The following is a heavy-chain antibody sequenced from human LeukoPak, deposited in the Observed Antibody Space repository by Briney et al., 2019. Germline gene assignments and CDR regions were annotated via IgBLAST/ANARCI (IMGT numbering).Heavy chain of an antibody. CDR2: ISTYNGNT. CDR3: AKDRWRDGSSSFDN. D-gene: IGHD6-6*01. Sequence: APVKGFSTASGYTFSSYSINWVRQTPGQGLEWMGWISTYNGNTNYAQKLQGRVTMTTDTSTSTAYMELRSLRSDDTAVYYCAKDRWRDGSSSFDNWGQGPVITVTS. J-gene: IGHJ4*02. V-gene: IGHV1-18*01. CDR1: GYTFSSYS.